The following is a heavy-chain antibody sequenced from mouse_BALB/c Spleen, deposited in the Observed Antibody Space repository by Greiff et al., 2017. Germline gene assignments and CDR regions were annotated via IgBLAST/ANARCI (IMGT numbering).Heavy chain of an antibody. CDR1: GYTFTDYN. CDR3: ARCPYGSSYWYFDV. D-gene: IGHD1-1*01. Sequence: EVQLQQSGPELVKPGASVKISCKASGYTFTDYNMHWVKQSHGKSLEWIGYIYPYNGGTGYNQKFKSKATLTVDNSSSTAYMELRSLTSEDSAVYYCARCPYGSSYWYFDVWGAGTTVTVAS. CDR2: IYPYNGGT. J-gene: IGHJ1*01. V-gene: IGHV1S29*02.